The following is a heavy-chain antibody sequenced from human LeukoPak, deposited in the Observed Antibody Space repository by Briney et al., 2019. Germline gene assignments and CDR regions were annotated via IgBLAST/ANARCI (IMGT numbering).Heavy chain of an antibody. CDR1: GGSISDTDHY. D-gene: IGHD3-9*01. J-gene: IGHJ1*01. CDR2: IDYRGKI. V-gene: IGHV4-39*07. Sequence: SETLSLTCSVSGGSISDTDHYWGWIRQPPGKGLEWIASIDYRGKIYQRPSLKSRVTISMGTSKSHFSLQLSSVTAADTAVYYCASSSQEYYDILTGFHDWGQGTLVVVSS. CDR3: ASSSQEYYDILTGFHD.